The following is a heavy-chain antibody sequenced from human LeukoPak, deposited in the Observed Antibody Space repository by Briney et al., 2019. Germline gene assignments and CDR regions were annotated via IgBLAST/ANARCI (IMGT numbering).Heavy chain of an antibody. J-gene: IGHJ6*04. CDR1: GLTFSSYA. CDR3: ARALTAAVADYYYYYGMDV. CDR2: ISYGGCNK. V-gene: IGHV3-30*04. D-gene: IGHD6-19*01. Sequence: GRSLRLSCAASGLTFSSYAMHWPRQAPGKGLVWVADISYGGCNKYYAHPVKRRFTISRHNSKNTLYLQMNSLRAEDRAGYYCARALTAAVADYYYYYGMDVWGKGTTVTVSS.